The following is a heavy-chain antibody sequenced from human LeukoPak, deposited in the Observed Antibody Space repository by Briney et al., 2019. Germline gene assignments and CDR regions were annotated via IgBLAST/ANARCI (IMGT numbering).Heavy chain of an antibody. CDR1: GYTFISYY. Sequence: GASVKVSCKASGYTFISYYMHWVRQAPGQGLEWMGIINPNGGSTSYAQKFQGRVTMTRDTSTSTVYMELSSLRSEDTAVYYCARDPYSSGSPVGFWFDPWGQGTLVTVSS. J-gene: IGHJ5*02. CDR2: INPNGGST. V-gene: IGHV1-46*01. CDR3: ARDPYSSGSPVGFWFDP. D-gene: IGHD3-3*01.